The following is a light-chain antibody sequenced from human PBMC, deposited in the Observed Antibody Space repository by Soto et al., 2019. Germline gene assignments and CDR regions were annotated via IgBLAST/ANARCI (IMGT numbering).Light chain of an antibody. CDR1: SSDVGGYNY. V-gene: IGLV2-8*01. J-gene: IGLJ1*01. CDR2: EVY. Sequence: QSALTQPPSASGSPGQSVTISCTGTSSDVGGYNYVSWYQHHPGKAPKLIIYEVYKRPSGVPDRFSGSKSGNTAALTVSGLQAEDEADYYCSSYVGTNSYVVGTGTKVTV. CDR3: SSYVGTNSYV.